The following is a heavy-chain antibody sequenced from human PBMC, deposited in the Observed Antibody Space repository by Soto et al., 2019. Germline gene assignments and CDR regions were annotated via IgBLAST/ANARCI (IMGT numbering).Heavy chain of an antibody. CDR1: GFTFNTYG. CDR3: ARIQLDTIMALDY. V-gene: IGHV3-33*01. CDR2: VWSDGNNK. D-gene: IGHD5-18*01. J-gene: IGHJ4*02. Sequence: GGSLRLSCAASGFTFNTYGFHWVRQAPGKGLEWVAVVWSDGNNKYYADSVKGRFTISRDSSKNTLYLQMNSLRVEDTAVYSCARIQLDTIMALDYWGQGTPVTVSS.